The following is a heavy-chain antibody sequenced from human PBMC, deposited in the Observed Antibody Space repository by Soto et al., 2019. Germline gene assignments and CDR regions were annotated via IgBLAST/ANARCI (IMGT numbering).Heavy chain of an antibody. CDR3: ARVSPSFVVFGGVPLFDP. J-gene: IGHJ5*02. CDR1: GGSISSHY. CDR2: NYYWGST. D-gene: IGHD3-3*01. Sequence: PSETLSLTYTVSGGSISSHYWRWIRQPPGKGLECIGYNYYWGSTNYNPSLKSRVTISVDTSKNQFSLKLSSVTAADTAVYYSARVSPSFVVFGGVPLFDPWGQGTLVTVSS. V-gene: IGHV4-59*11.